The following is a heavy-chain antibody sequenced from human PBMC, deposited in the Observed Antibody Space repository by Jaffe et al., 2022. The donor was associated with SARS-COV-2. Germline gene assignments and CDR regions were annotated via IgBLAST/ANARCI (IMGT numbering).Heavy chain of an antibody. CDR3: GRWVAMGYYYGMDV. Sequence: QVQMQASGPGLVKPAETLSLTCTVSGGSMSSYYWAWVRQSPAKGLEWIGYVYYSGATNYNPSLQSRVTISIDTSKNQFSLKLSSVTAADTAVYYCGRWVAMGYYYGMDVWGQGTTVTVSS. CDR2: VYYSGAT. J-gene: IGHJ6*02. D-gene: IGHD6-19*01. CDR1: GGSMSSYY. V-gene: IGHV4-59*01.